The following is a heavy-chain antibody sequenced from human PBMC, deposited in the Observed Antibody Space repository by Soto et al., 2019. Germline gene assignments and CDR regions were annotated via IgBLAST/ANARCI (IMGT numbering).Heavy chain of an antibody. V-gene: IGHV1-69*01. CDR3: ASAVGGLGGSSGWPDYAFDV. CDR2: IIPLPGTT. J-gene: IGHJ3*01. D-gene: IGHD6-19*01. CDR1: GGTFTKYA. Sequence: QVQLVQSGAAVRKPGSSVKVSCKASGGTFTKYAITWVRQAPRQGLEWMGGIIPLPGTTNYAQKFRGRVTISADESTSTAYVELSSLRSEDTAVYYGASAVGGLGGSSGWPDYAFDVWGQGTMVIVSS.